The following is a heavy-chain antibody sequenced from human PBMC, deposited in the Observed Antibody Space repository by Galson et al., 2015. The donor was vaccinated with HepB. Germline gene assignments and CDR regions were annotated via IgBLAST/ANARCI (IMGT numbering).Heavy chain of an antibody. Sequence: SLRLSCAASGFTFSSYAMNWVRQAPGKGLEWVSAISGSGGSTYYADSVKGRFTISRDNSKNTLYLHVNSLRAEDTAVYYCTKKRATYQASFDYWGQGTLVTVSS. D-gene: IGHD5-24*01. J-gene: IGHJ4*02. V-gene: IGHV3-23*01. CDR2: ISGSGGST. CDR1: GFTFSSYA. CDR3: TKKRATYQASFDY.